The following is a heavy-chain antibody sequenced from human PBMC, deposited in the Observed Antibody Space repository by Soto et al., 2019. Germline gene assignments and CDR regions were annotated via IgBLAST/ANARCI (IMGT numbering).Heavy chain of an antibody. CDR2: ISGSGVDI. V-gene: IGHV3-23*01. J-gene: IGHJ6*04. CDR1: GFTFNNYA. D-gene: IGHD2-2*01. CDR3: GKGGGSRYCTTTNCPMDV. Sequence: GGSLRLSCAASGFTFNNYAMNWVRQAPGKGLEWVSGISGSGVDIYYADSVKGRFTISRDNSKNTLYLQMNSLRAEDTAVYYCGKGGGSRYCTTTNCPMDVWGKGTTVTVSS.